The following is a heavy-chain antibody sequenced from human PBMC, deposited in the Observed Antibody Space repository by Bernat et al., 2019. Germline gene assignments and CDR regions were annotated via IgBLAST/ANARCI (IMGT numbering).Heavy chain of an antibody. D-gene: IGHD3-22*01. CDR2: IYSGGNT. Sequence: EVQLVESGGGLVQPGGSLRLSCATSGFTVSSNYMSWVRQAPGKGLEWVSVIYSGGNTYYADSVKGRFTISRHNSNNTLYLQMNSLRAEDTAVYYCAKASSGLGPFEYWGQGTLVTVSS. CDR1: GFTVSSNY. V-gene: IGHV3-53*04. CDR3: AKASSGLGPFEY. J-gene: IGHJ4*02.